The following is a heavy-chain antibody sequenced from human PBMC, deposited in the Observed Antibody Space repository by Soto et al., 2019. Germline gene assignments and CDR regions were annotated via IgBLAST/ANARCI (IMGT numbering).Heavy chain of an antibody. V-gene: IGHV1-46*01. D-gene: IGHD3-16*01. CDR3: ARAILDYPSDY. J-gene: IGHJ4*02. CDR2: INPSGGST. CDR1: GYTFTSYY. Sequence: ASVKVSCKASGYTFTSYYMHWVRQAPGQGLEWMGIINPSGGSTSYAQKFKGRVTMTRDTSTSTVYMELSSLRSEDTAVYYCARAILDYPSDYWGQGTLVTVSS.